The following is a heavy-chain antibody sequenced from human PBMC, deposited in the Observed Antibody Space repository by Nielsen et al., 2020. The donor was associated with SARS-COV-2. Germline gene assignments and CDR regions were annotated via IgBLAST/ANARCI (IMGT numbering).Heavy chain of an antibody. V-gene: IGHV3-30*04. J-gene: IGHJ4*02. Sequence: WIRQPPGKGLEWVAVISYDGSDEYYADSVKGRFTISRDNSKNSVYLQMNSLRAEDTAVYYCAKNSFWGQGTLVTVSS. CDR3: AKNSF. D-gene: IGHD1-7*01. CDR2: ISYDGSDE.